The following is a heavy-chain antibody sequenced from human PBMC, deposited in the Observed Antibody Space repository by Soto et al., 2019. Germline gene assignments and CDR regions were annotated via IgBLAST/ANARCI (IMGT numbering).Heavy chain of an antibody. D-gene: IGHD3-3*01. CDR1: GGSISSYY. Sequence: SETLSLTCTVSGGSISSYYWSWIRQPPGKGLEWIGYIYYSGSTNYNPSLKSRVTISVDTSKNQFSLKLSSVTAADTAVYYCARGRITYYDFWSGYYPAEASFDYWGQGTLVTVSS. J-gene: IGHJ4*02. CDR3: ARGRITYYDFWSGYYPAEASFDY. CDR2: IYYSGST. V-gene: IGHV4-59*01.